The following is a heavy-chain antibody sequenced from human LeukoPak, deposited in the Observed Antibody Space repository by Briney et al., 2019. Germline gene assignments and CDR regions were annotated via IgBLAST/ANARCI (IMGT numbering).Heavy chain of an antibody. V-gene: IGHV4-59*01. CDR1: GDSISGYY. Sequence: SETLSLTCTVSGDSISGYYWSWIPQPPGKGLEWIGYIHYSGSSNYSPSLKRRLTMSVDTSKNQLSLKLSSVTAADTAVYYCARIGGIDVWGQGTLVTVSS. D-gene: IGHD3-16*01. CDR2: IHYSGSS. CDR3: ARIGGIDV. J-gene: IGHJ5*02.